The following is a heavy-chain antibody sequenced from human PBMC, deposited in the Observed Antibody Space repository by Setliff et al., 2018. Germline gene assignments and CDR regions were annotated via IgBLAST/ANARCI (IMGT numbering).Heavy chain of an antibody. J-gene: IGHJ4*02. CDR3: ARGAYGDYYFDY. CDR2: ISSSGSTI. D-gene: IGHD4-17*01. V-gene: IGHV3-48*03. CDR1: GFTFSSYE. Sequence: GGSLRLSCAASGFTFSSYEMNWVRQAPGKGLEWVSYISSSGSTIYYADSVKGRFTISRDNAKNSLYLQMNSLRAEDTAVYYCARGAYGDYYFDYWGRGTLVTVSS.